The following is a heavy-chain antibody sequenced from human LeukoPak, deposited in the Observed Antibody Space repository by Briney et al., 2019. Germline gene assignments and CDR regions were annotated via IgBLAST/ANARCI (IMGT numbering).Heavy chain of an antibody. CDR1: GFTFSSYR. CDR3: ARGSEYSWTPGAFDI. CDR2: ISSSSSYI. D-gene: IGHD1-26*01. V-gene: IGHV3-21*01. J-gene: IGHJ3*02. Sequence: GGSLRLSCAASGFTFSSYRMNWVRQAPGKGLEWVSSISSSSSYIYYADSVKGRFTISRDNAKNSLYLQMNSLRAEDTAVYYCARGSEYSWTPGAFDIWGQGTMVTVSS.